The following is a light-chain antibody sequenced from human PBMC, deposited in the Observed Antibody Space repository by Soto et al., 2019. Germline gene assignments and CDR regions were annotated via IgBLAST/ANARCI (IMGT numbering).Light chain of an antibody. CDR3: QQNGSSPLYT. J-gene: IGKJ2*01. CDR2: GAS. V-gene: IGKV3-20*01. Sequence: ELVLTQSPDSLSLSPGERATVSCRASQSIGSSLSWYQHRPGQSPRLLIYGASYRTSGIPDRFTGSGSGTHFTRTISKLEPEDFAVYYCQQNGSSPLYTFGQGTRLEI. CDR1: QSIGSS.